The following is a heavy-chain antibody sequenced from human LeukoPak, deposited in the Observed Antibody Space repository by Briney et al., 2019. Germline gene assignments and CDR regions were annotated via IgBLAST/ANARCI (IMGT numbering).Heavy chain of an antibody. CDR1: GYSISSGYY. CDR3: AREGRDGYNSIDY. CDR2: IYHSGST. D-gene: IGHD5-24*01. V-gene: IGHV4-38-2*02. Sequence: PSETLSLTCTVSGYSISSGYYWGWIRQPPGKGLEWIGRIYHSGSTYYNPSLKSRVTISVDTSKNQFSQKLSSVTAADTAVYYCAREGRDGYNSIDYWGQGTLVTVSS. J-gene: IGHJ4*02.